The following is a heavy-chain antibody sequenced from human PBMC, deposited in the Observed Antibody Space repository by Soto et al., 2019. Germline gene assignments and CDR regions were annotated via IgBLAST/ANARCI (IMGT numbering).Heavy chain of an antibody. CDR2: IYNSGST. J-gene: IGHJ4*02. CDR3: ARDSYNFDD. D-gene: IGHD5-18*01. V-gene: IGHV4-59*01. Sequence: PSETLSLTCTVSGGSIRSYYWSWIRQPPGKGLEWIGYIYNSGSTDYNPSLKSRVTISVDTSKSQFSLKLRSVTAADTAVHYCARDSYNFDDWGQGILVTVSS. CDR1: GGSIRSYY.